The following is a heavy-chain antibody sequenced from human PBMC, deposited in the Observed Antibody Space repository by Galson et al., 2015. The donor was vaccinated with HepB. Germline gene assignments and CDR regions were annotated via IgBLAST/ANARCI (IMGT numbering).Heavy chain of an antibody. V-gene: IGHV3-23*01. D-gene: IGHD5-18*01. J-gene: IGHJ5*01. CDR3: AKGYGLFDS. CDR1: GFAFDSHA. Sequence: SLRLSCAASGFAFDSHAMSWVRQAPGGGLEWISGITGKGDSTFYADSMKGRFTVSKDNSNNMLYLQMNSLRAEDAGLYFCAKGYGLFDSWGQGILVTVSS. CDR2: ITGKGDST.